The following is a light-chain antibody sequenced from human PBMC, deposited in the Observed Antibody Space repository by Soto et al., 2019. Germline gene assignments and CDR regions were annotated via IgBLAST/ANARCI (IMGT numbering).Light chain of an antibody. CDR3: QQYGSSRWT. J-gene: IGKJ1*01. Sequence: EIVLTQSPGTLSLSPGERATLSCRASQSVSSSYLAWYQQKPGQAPRLLIYGASSMATGIPDRFSGSGSGTDFTLTISRLEPEDFAVYSCQQYGSSRWTFGQGTKVEIK. CDR1: QSVSSSY. V-gene: IGKV3-20*01. CDR2: GAS.